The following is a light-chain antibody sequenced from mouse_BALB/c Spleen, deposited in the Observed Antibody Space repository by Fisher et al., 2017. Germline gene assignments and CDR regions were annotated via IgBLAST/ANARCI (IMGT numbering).Light chain of an antibody. V-gene: IGKV4-57*01. Sequence: IVLTQSPALMAASPGEKVTITCSASSSVSYMHWFQQKPGTSPKLWIYSTSNLASGVPARFIGSGSGTSYSLTISRMEAEDAATYYCQQWSSNPPTFGAGTKLELK. CDR2: STS. CDR3: QQWSSNPPT. J-gene: IGKJ5*01. CDR1: SSVSY.